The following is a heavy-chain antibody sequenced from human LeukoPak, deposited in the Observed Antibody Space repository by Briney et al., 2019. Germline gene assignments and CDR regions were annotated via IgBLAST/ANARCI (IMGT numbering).Heavy chain of an antibody. Sequence: SQTLSLTCTVSGGSISSGGYYWSWIRQHPGKGLEWIGYIYYSGSTYYNPSLKSRVTISVDTSKNQFSLKLSSVTAADTAVYYCARQKSLAVAGTYWFDPWGQGTLVTVSS. J-gene: IGHJ5*02. D-gene: IGHD6-19*01. V-gene: IGHV4-31*03. CDR3: ARQKSLAVAGTYWFDP. CDR2: IYYSGST. CDR1: GGSISSGGYY.